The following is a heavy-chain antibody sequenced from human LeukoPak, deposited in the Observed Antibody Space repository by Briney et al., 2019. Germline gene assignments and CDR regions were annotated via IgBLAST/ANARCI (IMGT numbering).Heavy chain of an antibody. V-gene: IGHV3-48*01. D-gene: IGHD3-3*01. CDR3: ARDYDFWSGYPDAFNI. CDR2: ISSSSSTI. J-gene: IGHJ3*02. CDR1: GFTFRVAW. Sequence: GGSLRLSCAASGFTFRVAWMNWVRQAPGKGLEWVSYISSSSSTIYYADSVKGRFTISRDNAKNSLYLQMNSLRAEDTAVYYCARDYDFWSGYPDAFNIWGQGTMVTVSS.